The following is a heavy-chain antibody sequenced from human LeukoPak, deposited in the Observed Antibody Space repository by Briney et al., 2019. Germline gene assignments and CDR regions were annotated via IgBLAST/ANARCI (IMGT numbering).Heavy chain of an antibody. J-gene: IGHJ3*02. D-gene: IGHD6-13*01. V-gene: IGHV1-8*03. Sequence: ASVKVSCKASGYTFTSYDINWVRQATGQGLEWMGWMNPNSGNTGYAQKFQGRVTITRNTSISTAYMELSSLRSEDTAVYYCASAQYSSSWYNAFDIWGQGTMVTVSS. CDR3: ASAQYSSSWYNAFDI. CDR2: MNPNSGNT. CDR1: GYTFTSYD.